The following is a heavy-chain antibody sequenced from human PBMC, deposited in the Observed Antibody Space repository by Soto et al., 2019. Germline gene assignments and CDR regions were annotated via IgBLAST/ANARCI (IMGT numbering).Heavy chain of an antibody. J-gene: IGHJ6*02. D-gene: IGHD3-10*01. CDR2: INTHNGNT. CDR1: GYSFTSHY. V-gene: IGHV1-18*04. CDR3: TREGSAPYYYYGMDA. Sequence: GASVKVSCKAIGYSFTSHYMHWVRQDPGQGIEWLGWINTHNGNTNYAQNLQGRVIMTADTSTSTAYMELRSLRSDDTAIYYCTREGSAPYYYYGMDAWGQGTTVTFSS.